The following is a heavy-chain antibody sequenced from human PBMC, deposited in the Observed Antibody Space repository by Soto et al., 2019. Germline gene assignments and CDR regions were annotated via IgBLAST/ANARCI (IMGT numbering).Heavy chain of an antibody. J-gene: IGHJ6*02. Sequence: QVQLQQWGAGLLKPSETLSLTCAFYGASSSNYYWSWIRQSPGKGLEWIGEINQSGITNYNPSLKSRVTISIDTSKSQFSLRLSSVTAADSTVYYCAGAAGRRFYDGLDVWGQGTTVTVSS. V-gene: IGHV4-34*02. CDR2: INQSGIT. CDR1: GASSSNYY. D-gene: IGHD6-13*01. CDR3: AGAAGRRFYDGLDV.